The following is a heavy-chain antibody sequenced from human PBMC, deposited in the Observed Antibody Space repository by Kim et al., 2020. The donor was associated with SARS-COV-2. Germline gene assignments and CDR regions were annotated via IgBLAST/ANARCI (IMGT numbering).Heavy chain of an antibody. Sequence: SETLSLTCTVSGGSISSSSYYWGWIRQPPGKGLEWIGSIYYSGSTYYNPSLKSRVTISVDTSKNQFSLKLSSVTAADTAVYYCARLCITSDSSGWYKLFDYWGQGTLVTVSS. CDR1: GGSISSSSYY. J-gene: IGHJ4*02. V-gene: IGHV4-39*01. D-gene: IGHD6-19*01. CDR3: ARLCITSDSSGWYKLFDY. CDR2: IYYSGST.